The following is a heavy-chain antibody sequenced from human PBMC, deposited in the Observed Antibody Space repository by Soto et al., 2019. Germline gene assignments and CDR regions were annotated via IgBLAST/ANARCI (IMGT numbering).Heavy chain of an antibody. V-gene: IGHV4-4*02. CDR2: IXXRXXX. CDR1: GGCMRSYY. J-gene: IGHJ4*02. Sequence: ASEPLERTCAVCGGCMRSYYGGGVRQYPGKGLGGIXEIXXRXXXXXNXXLKRRVTISVDKSKNQFSLKLSSVTAADTAVYYWARGGYSSSFTFDYWGQGTLVTASS. CDR3: ARGGYSSSFTFDY. D-gene: IGHD6-6*01.